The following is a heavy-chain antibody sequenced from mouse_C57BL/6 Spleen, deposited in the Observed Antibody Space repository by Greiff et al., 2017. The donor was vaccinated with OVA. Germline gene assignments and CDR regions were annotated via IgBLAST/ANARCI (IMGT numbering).Heavy chain of an antibody. Sequence: QVQLKESGAELVRPGASVTLSCKASGYTFTDYEMHWVKQTPVHGLEWIGAIDPETGGTAYNQKFKGKAILTADKSSSTAYMELRSLTSEDSAVYYCTIFPYKGYCDVWGTGTTVTVSA. CDR2: IDPETGGT. CDR3: TIFPYKGYCDV. CDR1: GYTFTDYE. V-gene: IGHV1-15*01. J-gene: IGHJ1*03.